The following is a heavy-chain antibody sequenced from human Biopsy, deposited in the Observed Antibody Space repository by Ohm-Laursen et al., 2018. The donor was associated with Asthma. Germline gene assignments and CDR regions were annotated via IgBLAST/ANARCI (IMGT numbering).Heavy chain of an antibody. D-gene: IGHD3-22*01. V-gene: IGHV3-30*03. CDR3: ARQSGQEYGDSIPFDT. CDR2: VSSDGHNK. Sequence: YLRLSCAASGFVFSQCGMHWVRQGPGKGLEWVALVSSDGHNKYYEDSVKGRFTISRDNSRNRLYLQINSLTVEDSAVYFCARQSGQEYGDSIPFDTWGQGTKVAVSS. CDR1: GFVFSQCG. J-gene: IGHJ3*02.